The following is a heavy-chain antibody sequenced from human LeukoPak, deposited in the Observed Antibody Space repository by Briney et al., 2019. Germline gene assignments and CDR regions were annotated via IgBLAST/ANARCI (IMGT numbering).Heavy chain of an antibody. CDR2: IYYSGST. V-gene: IGHV4-59*01. Sequence: SETLSLTCTVSGGSISSYYWSWIRQPPGKGLEWIGYIYYSGSTNYNPTFKSRVTISVDTSKNQFSLKLSSVTAADTAVYYCARTPRGYSYGYFDYWGQGTLVTVSS. CDR1: GGSISSYY. J-gene: IGHJ4*02. CDR3: ARTPRGYSYGYFDY. D-gene: IGHD5-18*01.